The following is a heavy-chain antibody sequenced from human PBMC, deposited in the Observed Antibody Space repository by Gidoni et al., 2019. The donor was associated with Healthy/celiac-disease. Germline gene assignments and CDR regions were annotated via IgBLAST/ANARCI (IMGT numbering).Heavy chain of an antibody. CDR1: GGTFSSYA. J-gene: IGHJ6*02. V-gene: IGHV1-69*09. Sequence: QVQLVQSGAEVKKPGSSVKVSCKDSGGTFSSYAISWVRQAPGQGHEWMGRIIPNLGIANDAQKFQGRVTITADKSTSTAYMELSSLRSEDTAVYYCAREWVVRPGIAVAGPYYYYGMDVWGQGTTVTVSS. D-gene: IGHD6-19*01. CDR3: AREWVVRPGIAVAGPYYYYGMDV. CDR2: IIPNLGIA.